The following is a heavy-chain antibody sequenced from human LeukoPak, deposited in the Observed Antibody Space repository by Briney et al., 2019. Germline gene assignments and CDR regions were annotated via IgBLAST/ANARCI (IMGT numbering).Heavy chain of an antibody. CDR2: ISGSGVST. J-gene: IGHJ4*02. CDR1: GFTFSSYA. CDR3: AKVSGGHSSSWYPFDY. V-gene: IGHV3-23*01. Sequence: GGSLRLSCAASGFTFSSYAMSWVRQAPWEGLEWVSSISGSGVSTYSAASVKGRFTISRDNSKNTLYLQMNTLRADDTAIYYCAKVSGGHSSSWYPFDYWGQGTLVTVSS. D-gene: IGHD6-13*01.